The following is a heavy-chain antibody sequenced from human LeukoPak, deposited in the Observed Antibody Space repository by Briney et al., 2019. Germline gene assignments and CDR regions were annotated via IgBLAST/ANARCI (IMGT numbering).Heavy chain of an antibody. CDR3: ARAKGSYYYGMDV. CDR2: IKQDGSEK. J-gene: IGHJ6*02. Sequence: GGSLRLSCAASGFTFSSYWMSWVRQAPGKGLEWVANIKQDGSEKYYVDSVKGRFTISRDNAKNSLYLQMNSLRAEDTAVYCCARAKGSYYYGMDVWGQGTTVTVSS. CDR1: GFTFSSYW. V-gene: IGHV3-7*01.